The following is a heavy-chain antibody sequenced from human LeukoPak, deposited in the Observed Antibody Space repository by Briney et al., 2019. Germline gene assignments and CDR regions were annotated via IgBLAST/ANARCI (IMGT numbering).Heavy chain of an antibody. CDR1: GGSISSGDYY. Sequence: SQTLSLTCTVSGGSISSGDYYWSWIRQPPGKGLEWIGYIYYSGSTYYNPSLKSRVTISVDTSKNQFPLKLSSVTAADTAVYYCATPVVVEGAFDIWGQGTMVTVSS. V-gene: IGHV4-30-4*01. CDR2: IYYSGST. J-gene: IGHJ3*02. CDR3: ATPVVVEGAFDI. D-gene: IGHD2-15*01.